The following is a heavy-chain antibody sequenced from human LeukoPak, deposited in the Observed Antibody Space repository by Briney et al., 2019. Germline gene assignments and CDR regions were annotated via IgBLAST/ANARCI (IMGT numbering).Heavy chain of an antibody. CDR2: INADGSTT. Sequence: GGSLRLSCAASEFTFSTYWMHWVRQGPGKGLVWVSRINADGSTTTYADSVKGRFTISRDNAKNTLYLQMNSLRAEDTAIYYCARGPSHSSSWYGLDDWGQGALVTVFS. V-gene: IGHV3-74*01. J-gene: IGHJ4*02. CDR3: ARGPSHSSSWYGLDD. CDR1: EFTFSTYW. D-gene: IGHD6-13*01.